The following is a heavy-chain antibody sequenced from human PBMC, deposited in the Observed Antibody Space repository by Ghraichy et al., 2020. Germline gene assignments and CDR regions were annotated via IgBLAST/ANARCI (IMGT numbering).Heavy chain of an antibody. CDR2: ISAYNGNT. J-gene: IGHJ5*02. D-gene: IGHD4-17*01. CDR3: AREEGWTTVTTINWFDP. V-gene: IGHV1-18*04. Sequence: ASVKVSCKASGYTFTSYGISWVRQAPGQGLEWMGWISAYNGNTNYAQKLQGRVTMTTDTSTSTAYMELRSLRSDDTAVYYCAREEGWTTVTTINWFDPWGQGTLVTVSS. CDR1: GYTFTSYG.